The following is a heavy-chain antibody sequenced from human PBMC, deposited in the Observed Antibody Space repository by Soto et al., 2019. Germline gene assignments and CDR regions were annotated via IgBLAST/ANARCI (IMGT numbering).Heavy chain of an antibody. V-gene: IGHV3-23*01. CDR1: GFTFSSYA. Sequence: GGSLRLSCAASGFTFSSYAMSWVRQAPGKGLEWVSAISGSGGSTYYADSVKGRFTISRDNSKNTLYLQMNSLRAEDTAVYYCAKDQFEYSSSSEAFDIWGQGTMVTVSS. CDR2: ISGSGGST. CDR3: AKDQFEYSSSSEAFDI. D-gene: IGHD6-6*01. J-gene: IGHJ3*02.